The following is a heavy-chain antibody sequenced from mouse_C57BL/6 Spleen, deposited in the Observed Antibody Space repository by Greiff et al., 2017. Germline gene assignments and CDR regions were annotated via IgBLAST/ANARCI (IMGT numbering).Heavy chain of an antibody. CDR1: GFSLTSYG. CDR3: AKRGAKDAMDY. J-gene: IGHJ4*01. Sequence: VKLEESGPGLVAPSQSLSITCTVSGFSLTSYGVDWVRQPPGKGLEWLGVISGGGSTNSNSALMSRQSMSKDNSKRQVFLEMNSLQTDDTAMYYCAKRGAKDAMDYWGQGTSVTVSS. CDR2: ISGGGST. V-gene: IGHV2-9*01.